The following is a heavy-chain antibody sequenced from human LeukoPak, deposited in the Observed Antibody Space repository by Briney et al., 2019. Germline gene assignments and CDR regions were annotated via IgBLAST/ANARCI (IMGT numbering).Heavy chain of an antibody. CDR3: ARDPDYGDPY. J-gene: IGHJ4*02. Sequence: PGGSLRLFCSASGFSFTDYYMSWFRLSPDKGLEWIAYITCSGATTEHADSVKGRFTISRVNAKNSLYLQMNSLSPDDTAVYYCARDPDYGDPYWGQGTLVTVSS. CDR2: ITCSGATT. CDR1: GFSFTDYY. V-gene: IGHV3-11*01. D-gene: IGHD4/OR15-4a*01.